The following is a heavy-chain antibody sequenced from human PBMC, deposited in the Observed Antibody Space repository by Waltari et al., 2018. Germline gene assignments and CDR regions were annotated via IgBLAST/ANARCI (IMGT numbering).Heavy chain of an antibody. V-gene: IGHV1-8*03. D-gene: IGHD3-16*02. J-gene: IGHJ4*02. Sequence: QVQLVQSGAEVKKPGASVKVSCKASGYTFTSYDINWVRQATGQGLEWMGWINPTSGNTGYGQMFQGRVTITRTTSISTAYMELSSLRSEDTAVYYCARGIHLGELSFTVDYWGQGTLVTVSS. CDR1: GYTFTSYD. CDR3: ARGIHLGELSFTVDY. CDR2: INPTSGNT.